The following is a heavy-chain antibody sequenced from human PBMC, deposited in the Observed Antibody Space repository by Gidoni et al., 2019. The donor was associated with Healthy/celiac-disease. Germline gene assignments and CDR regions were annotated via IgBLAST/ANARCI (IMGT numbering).Heavy chain of an antibody. D-gene: IGHD4-17*01. CDR2: ISSSSSYI. V-gene: IGHV3-21*01. CDR1: GFNFSRYS. J-gene: IGHJ3*02. CDR3: ARDRMTTVTTWAFDI. Sequence: EVQLVESGGGLVKPGGSLRLSCAASGFNFSRYSMNWVRQAPGKGLEWVSSISSSSSYIYYADSVKGRFTISSDNAKNSLYLQMNSLRAEDTAVYYCARDRMTTVTTWAFDIWGQGTMVTVSS.